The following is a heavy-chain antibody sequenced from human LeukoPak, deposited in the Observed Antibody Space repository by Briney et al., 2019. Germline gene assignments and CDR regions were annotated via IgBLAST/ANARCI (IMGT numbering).Heavy chain of an antibody. CDR1: GYTFTDYY. CDR3: ARDILPYSLNWFDP. J-gene: IGHJ5*02. D-gene: IGHD6-13*01. Sequence: ASVTVSCKASGYTFTDYYMHWVRQAPGQGREWMGWINPNSGGTNYAQTFQGRVTMTRDTSISTAYTELSRLRSNDTAVYYCARDILPYSLNWFDPWGQGTLVTVSS. CDR2: INPNSGGT. V-gene: IGHV1-2*02.